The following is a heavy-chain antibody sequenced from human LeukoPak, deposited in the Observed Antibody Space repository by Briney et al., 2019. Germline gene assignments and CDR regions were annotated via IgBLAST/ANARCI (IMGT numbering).Heavy chain of an antibody. CDR1: GGSISSYY. CDR2: IYYSGST. CDR3: ARRSPGYNWFDP. J-gene: IGHJ5*02. Sequence: SETLSLTCTVCGGSISSYYWSWIRQPPGKGLEWIGYIYYSGSTNYNPSLKCRVTISVDTSKNQFSLKLSSVTAADTAVYYCARRSPGYNWFDPWGQGTLVTVSS. V-gene: IGHV4-59*08.